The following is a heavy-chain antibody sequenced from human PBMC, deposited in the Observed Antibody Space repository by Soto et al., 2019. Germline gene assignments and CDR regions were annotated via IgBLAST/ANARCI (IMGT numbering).Heavy chain of an antibody. Sequence: SETLSLTCAVSGGSISSGGYSWSWIRQPPGKGLEWIGYIYHSGSTYYNPSLKSRVTISVDRSKNQFSLKLSSVTAADTAVYYCASTSTSCYGGCNWFDPWGQGTLVTVSS. J-gene: IGHJ5*02. CDR3: ASTSTSCYGGCNWFDP. V-gene: IGHV4-30-2*01. CDR1: GGSISSGGYS. D-gene: IGHD2-2*01. CDR2: IYHSGST.